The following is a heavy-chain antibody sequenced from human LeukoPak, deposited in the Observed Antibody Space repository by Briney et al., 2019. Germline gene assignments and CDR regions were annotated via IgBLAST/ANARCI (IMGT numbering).Heavy chain of an antibody. V-gene: IGHV3-9*01. D-gene: IGHD3-16*01. Sequence: PGRSLRLSCAASGFTFDDYAMHWVRQAPGKGLEWVSGISWNSGSIGYADSVKGRFTISRDNAKNSLYLQMNSLRAGDTALYYCAKDGGTFLRRGIDYWGQGTLVTVSS. CDR1: GFTFDDYA. CDR2: ISWNSGSI. J-gene: IGHJ4*02. CDR3: AKDGGTFLRRGIDY.